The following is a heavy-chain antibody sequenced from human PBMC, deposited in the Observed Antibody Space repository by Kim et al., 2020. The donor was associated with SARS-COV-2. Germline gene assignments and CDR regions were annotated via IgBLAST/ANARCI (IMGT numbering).Heavy chain of an antibody. CDR3: VRGRGDYWGQD. J-gene: IGHJ4*02. V-gene: IGHV3-7*03. D-gene: IGHD2-21*02. CDR2: IKQDGIEK. CDR1: GFTFSGHW. Sequence: GGSLRLSCAVSGFTFSGHWMNWVRQAPGKGLEWVADIKQDGIEKYYVDSVKGRFAISRDNAKNSLYLQMNSLRAEDTAVYYCVRGRGDYWGQDWGQGTL.